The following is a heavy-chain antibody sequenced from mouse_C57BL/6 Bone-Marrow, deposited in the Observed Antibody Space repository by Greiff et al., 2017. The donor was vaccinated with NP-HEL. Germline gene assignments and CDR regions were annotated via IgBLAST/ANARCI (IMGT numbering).Heavy chain of an antibody. CDR2: IYPRSGNT. V-gene: IGHV1-81*01. J-gene: IGHJ4*01. CDR3: AREKVGSIPYAMDD. Sequence: QVQLQQSGAELARPGASVKLSCKASGYTFTSYGISWVKQRTGQGLEWIGEIYPRSGNTYYNEKFKGKATLTADKSSSTAYMELRSLTSEDSAVYFCAREKVGSIPYAMDDWGQGTSVTVSS. CDR1: GYTFTSYG. D-gene: IGHD1-1*01.